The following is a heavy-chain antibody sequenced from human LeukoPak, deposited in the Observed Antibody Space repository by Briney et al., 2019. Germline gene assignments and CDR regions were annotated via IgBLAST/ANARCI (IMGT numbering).Heavy chain of an antibody. CDR1: GYTFTSYD. J-gene: IGHJ6*03. D-gene: IGHD3-10*01. V-gene: IGHV1-8*01. Sequence: GASVKVSCKASGYTFTSYDINWVRQATGQGLEWMGWMNPNSGNTGYAQKFQGRVTMTRNTSISTAYMELSRLRSEDTAVYYFARITMVRGVIKYYYYYYMDVWGKGTTVTISS. CDR3: ARITMVRGVIKYYYYYYMDV. CDR2: MNPNSGNT.